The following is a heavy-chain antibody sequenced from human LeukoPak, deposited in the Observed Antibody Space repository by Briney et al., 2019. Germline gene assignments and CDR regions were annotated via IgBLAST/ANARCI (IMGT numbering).Heavy chain of an antibody. CDR3: AKDLNDWNYFYYYYLDV. J-gene: IGHJ6*03. V-gene: IGHV1-46*01. CDR1: GYSFANYY. D-gene: IGHD3-9*01. Sequence: ASVKVSCKASGYSFANYYIHWVRRAPGQGLEWMGVINPTGVVATYAQRFQGRLTMSRDTSTTTVYMELSSLKSEDTAVYYCAKDLNDWNYFYYYYLDVWGIGTMVTVSS. CDR2: INPTGVVA.